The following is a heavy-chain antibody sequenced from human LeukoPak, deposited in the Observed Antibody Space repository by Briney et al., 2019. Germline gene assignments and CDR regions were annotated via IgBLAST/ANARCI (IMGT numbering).Heavy chain of an antibody. V-gene: IGHV4-4*07. CDR2: IYTSGST. CDR3: ARARATDYYYYYMDV. J-gene: IGHJ6*03. CDR1: GGSISSYY. Sequence: SETLSLTCTVSGGSISSYYWSWIRQPAGKGLEWIGRIYTSGSTNYNPSLKSRVTISVDKSKNQFSPKLSSVTAADTAVYYCARARATDYYYYYMDVWGKGTTVTVSS.